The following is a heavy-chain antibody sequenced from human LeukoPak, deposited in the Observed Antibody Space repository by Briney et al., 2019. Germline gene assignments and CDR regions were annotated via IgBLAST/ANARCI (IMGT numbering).Heavy chain of an antibody. J-gene: IGHJ4*02. CDR1: GFAFSSYW. V-gene: IGHV3-7*01. CDR3: ARQIDTNFFAY. CDR2: IKQDGDEK. Sequence: QPGGSLRLSCAASGFAFSSYWMSWVRQIPGKRLEWVANIKQDGDEKYYVDSVKGRFTISRDNAKKSLYLQLNSLRAEDTAVYYCARQIDTNFFAYWGQGTLVTVSS. D-gene: IGHD2-21*01.